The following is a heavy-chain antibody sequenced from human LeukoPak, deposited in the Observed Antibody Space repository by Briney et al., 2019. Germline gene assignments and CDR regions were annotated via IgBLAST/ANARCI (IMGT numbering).Heavy chain of an antibody. Sequence: GGSLRLSCAASGLTFSTYWMNWVRQAPGKGLEWVANIKQDGSEKYYVDSVKGQFTISRDNAKKLVYLQMNSLRAEDTAIYYCARNARGPGDFWGQGTVVTVSS. CDR2: IKQDGSEK. CDR1: GLTFSTYW. CDR3: ARNARGPGDF. V-gene: IGHV3-7*01. J-gene: IGHJ4*02. D-gene: IGHD2-2*01.